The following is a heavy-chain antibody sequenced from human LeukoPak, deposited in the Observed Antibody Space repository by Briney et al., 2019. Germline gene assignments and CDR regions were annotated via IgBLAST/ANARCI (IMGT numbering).Heavy chain of an antibody. Sequence: GESLKISRKGSGYSLTSYWIGLVRQVPGKGLEGMGIIYSCDSDTRHSPSLQGQVTISADKSISTAYLQWSSLKASDTAMYYCARAYYYGSGSPLDYWGQGTLVTVSS. D-gene: IGHD3-10*01. CDR3: ARAYYYGSGSPLDY. CDR2: IYSCDSDT. CDR1: GYSLTSYW. J-gene: IGHJ4*02. V-gene: IGHV5-51*01.